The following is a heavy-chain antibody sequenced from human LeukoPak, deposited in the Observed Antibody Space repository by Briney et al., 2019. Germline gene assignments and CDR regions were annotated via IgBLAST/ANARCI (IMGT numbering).Heavy chain of an antibody. CDR2: ISAYNGNT. CDR1: GYTFTSYG. Sequence: ASVKVSCKASGYTFTSYGISWERQAPGQGLEWMGWISAYNGNTNYAQKLQGRVTMTTDTSTSTAYMELRSLRSDDTAVYYCARDSWSGYCPQYWGQGTLVTVSS. D-gene: IGHD3-3*01. CDR3: ARDSWSGYCPQY. V-gene: IGHV1-18*01. J-gene: IGHJ4*02.